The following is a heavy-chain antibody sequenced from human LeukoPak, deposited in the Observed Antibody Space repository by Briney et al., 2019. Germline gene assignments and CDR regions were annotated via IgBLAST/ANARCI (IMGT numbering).Heavy chain of an antibody. CDR2: IWYDGSNK. CDR3: AGDRATSYFDY. CDR1: GFTFSSYG. J-gene: IGHJ4*02. Sequence: GGSLRLSCAASGFTFSSYGMHWVRQAPGKGLEWVAVIWYDGSNKYYADSVKGRFTISRDNSKNTLYLQMNSLRAEDTAVYYCAGDRATSYFDYWGRGALVTISS. D-gene: IGHD1-26*01. V-gene: IGHV3-33*01.